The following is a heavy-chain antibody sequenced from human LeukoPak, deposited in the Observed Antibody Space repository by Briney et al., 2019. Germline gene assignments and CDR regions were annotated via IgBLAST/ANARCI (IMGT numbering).Heavy chain of an antibody. CDR3: ARLWRAAIDY. J-gene: IGHJ4*02. CDR2: IYYSGST. CDR1: GNSISSSSYY. Sequence: DPSETLSLTCTVSGNSISSSSYYWGWIRQPPGKGLEWIGSIYYSGSTYYNPSLKSRVTISVDTSKNQFSLKLSSVTAADTAVYYCARLWRAAIDYGGQGTLVTVSS. V-gene: IGHV4-39*01. D-gene: IGHD1-1*01.